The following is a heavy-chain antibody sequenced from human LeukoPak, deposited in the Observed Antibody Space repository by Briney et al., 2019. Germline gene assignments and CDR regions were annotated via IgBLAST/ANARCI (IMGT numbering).Heavy chain of an antibody. CDR1: GFIFSSYA. Sequence: PGGSLRLSCAASGFIFSSYAMSWVRQAPGKGLEWVSAISGSGSSTYYADSVKGRFTISRDNSKNTLYLQMNSLRAEDTAVYYCAIMGSCSGSSCYSFDYWGQGTLVTVPS. D-gene: IGHD2-15*01. CDR3: AIMGSCSGSSCYSFDY. CDR2: ISGSGSST. J-gene: IGHJ4*02. V-gene: IGHV3-23*01.